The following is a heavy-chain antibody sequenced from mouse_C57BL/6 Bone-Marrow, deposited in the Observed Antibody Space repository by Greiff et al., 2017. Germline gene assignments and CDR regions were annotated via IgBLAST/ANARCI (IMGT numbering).Heavy chain of an antibody. CDR1: GFTFSSYA. CDR2: ISSGGDYI. D-gene: IGHD1-1*01. J-gene: IGHJ2*01. Sequence: EVQLVESGEGLVKPGGSLKLSCAASGFTFSSYAMSWVRQTPEKRLEWVAYISSGGDYIYYADTVKGRFTISRDNARNTLYLQMSSLKSEDTAMYYCTRGGIYYYGSSFGYWGQGTTLTVSS. CDR3: TRGGIYYYGSSFGY. V-gene: IGHV5-9-1*02.